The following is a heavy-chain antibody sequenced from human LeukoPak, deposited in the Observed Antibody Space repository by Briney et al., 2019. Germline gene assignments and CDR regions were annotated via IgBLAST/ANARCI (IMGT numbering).Heavy chain of an antibody. CDR3: ARGPLYSSSWVRYYYYYYGMDV. Sequence: PGGSLRLSCAASGFTFSSYSMNWVRQAPGKGLEWVSSISSSSSYIYDADSVKGRFTISRDNAKNSLYLQMNSLRAEDTAVYYCARGPLYSSSWVRYYYYYYGMDVWGQGTTVTVSS. CDR1: GFTFSSYS. D-gene: IGHD6-13*01. CDR2: ISSSSSYI. V-gene: IGHV3-21*01. J-gene: IGHJ6*02.